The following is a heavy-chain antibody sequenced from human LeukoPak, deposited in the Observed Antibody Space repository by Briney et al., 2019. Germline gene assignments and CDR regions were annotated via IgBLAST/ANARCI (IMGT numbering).Heavy chain of an antibody. CDR3: ARDYYDSSGYYY. D-gene: IGHD3-22*01. Sequence: GGSLRLSCAASGFTFSSHAMHWVRQAPGKGLEWVAVIWYDGSNKYYADSVKGRFTISRDNSKNTLYLQMNSLRAEDTAVYYCARDYYDSSGYYYWGQGTLVTVSP. J-gene: IGHJ4*02. V-gene: IGHV3-33*08. CDR2: IWYDGSNK. CDR1: GFTFSSHA.